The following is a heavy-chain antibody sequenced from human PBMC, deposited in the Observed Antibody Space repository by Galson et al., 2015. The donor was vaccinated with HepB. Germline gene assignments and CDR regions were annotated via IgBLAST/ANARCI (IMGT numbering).Heavy chain of an antibody. V-gene: IGHV3-30*03. D-gene: IGHD2-8*01. J-gene: IGHJ4*02. CDR2: ISNDGRAQ. CDR1: GFTFRNYG. CDR3: VHEFCTNGVCDIFNY. Sequence: SLRLSCATSGFTFRNYGMQWVRQAPGKGLEWVAVISNDGRAQFYADSVKGRFTIFRDNSKNTLDLQMRSLRPEDTALYYCVHEFCTNGVCDIFNYWGQGTLVTVSS.